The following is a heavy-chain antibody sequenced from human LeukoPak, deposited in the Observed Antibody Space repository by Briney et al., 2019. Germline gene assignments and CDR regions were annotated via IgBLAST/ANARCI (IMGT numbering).Heavy chain of an antibody. J-gene: IGHJ4*02. CDR3: ATMSIAAGDDY. CDR1: GGSISSYY. V-gene: IGHV4-59*08. D-gene: IGHD6-6*01. Sequence: SETLSLTCTVSGGSISSYYWSWIRQPPGKGLEWIGYIYYSGSTNYNPSLKSRVTISVDTSKNQFSLKLSSVTAADTAVYYCATMSIAAGDDYWGQGTLVTVSS. CDR2: IYYSGST.